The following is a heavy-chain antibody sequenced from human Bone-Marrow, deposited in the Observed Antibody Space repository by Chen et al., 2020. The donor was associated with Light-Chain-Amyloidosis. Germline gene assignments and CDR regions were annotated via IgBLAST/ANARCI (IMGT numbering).Heavy chain of an antibody. V-gene: IGHV4-38-2*02. CDR3: ARDRAASGDYFDY. J-gene: IGHJ4*02. D-gene: IGHD6-13*01. CDR1: GYSISSGYY. CDR2: IYHSGST. Sequence: QVQLQESGPGLVKPSETLSLTCAVSGYSISSGYYWGWIRQPPGKGLDWIGSIYHSGSTYYNPSLKSRVTISIDTSKNQFSLKLSSVTAADTAVYYCARDRAASGDYFDYWGQGTLVTVSS.